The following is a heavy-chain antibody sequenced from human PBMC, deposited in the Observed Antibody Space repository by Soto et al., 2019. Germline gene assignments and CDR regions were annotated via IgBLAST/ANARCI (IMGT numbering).Heavy chain of an antibody. D-gene: IGHD1-26*01. Sequence: GGSLRLSCAASGFTFSSYWMHWVRQAPGKGLVWVSRINSDGSSTSYADSVKGRFTISRDNAKNTLYLQMNSLRAEDTAVYYCARPPSGGATSYYYYGMDVWGQGTTVTVSS. CDR3: ARPPSGGATSYYYYGMDV. CDR1: GFTFSSYW. CDR2: INSDGSST. J-gene: IGHJ6*02. V-gene: IGHV3-74*01.